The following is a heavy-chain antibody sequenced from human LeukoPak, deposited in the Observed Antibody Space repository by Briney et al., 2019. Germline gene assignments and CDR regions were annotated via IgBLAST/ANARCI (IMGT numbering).Heavy chain of an antibody. CDR3: ARGAVKMATIPRGSSYMDV. J-gene: IGHJ6*03. CDR1: GGSFSGYY. Sequence: SETLSLTCAVYGGSFSGYYWSWTRQPPGKGLEWIGEINHSGSTNYNPSLKSRVTISVDTSKNQFSLKLSSVTAADTAVYYCARGAVKMATIPRGSSYMDVWGKGTTVTVSS. CDR2: INHSGST. V-gene: IGHV4-34*01. D-gene: IGHD5-24*01.